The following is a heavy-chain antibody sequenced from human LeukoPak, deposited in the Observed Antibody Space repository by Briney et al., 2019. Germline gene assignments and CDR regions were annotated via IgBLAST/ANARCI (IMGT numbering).Heavy chain of an antibody. CDR2: ISYDGSRE. V-gene: IGHV3-33*03. CDR3: AKDVGKWESLHFFDY. D-gene: IGHD1-26*01. J-gene: IGHJ4*02. Sequence: GGSLRLSCAASGFIFRNYGMHWVRQAPGKGLEWVAVISYDGSREYYADSVKGRFTISRDNSRNTLYLQMNSLRGDDTAVYYCAKDVGKWESLHFFDYWGQGTLVTVSS. CDR1: GFIFRNYG.